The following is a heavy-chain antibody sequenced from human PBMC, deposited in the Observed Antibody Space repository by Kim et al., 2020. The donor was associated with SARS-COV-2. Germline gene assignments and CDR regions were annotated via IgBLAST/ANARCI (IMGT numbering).Heavy chain of an antibody. CDR2: INPSGGST. J-gene: IGHJ6*04. CDR1: GYTFTSYY. V-gene: IGHV1-46*01. CDR3: ARGYRSLEWLLDYYYYGMDI. D-gene: IGHD3-3*01. Sequence: ASVKVSCKASGYTFTSYYMHWVRQAPGQGLEWMGIINPSGGSTSYAQKFQGRVTMTRDTSTSTVYMELSSLRSEDTAVYYCARGYRSLEWLLDYYYYGMDIWGEGTTGTVSS.